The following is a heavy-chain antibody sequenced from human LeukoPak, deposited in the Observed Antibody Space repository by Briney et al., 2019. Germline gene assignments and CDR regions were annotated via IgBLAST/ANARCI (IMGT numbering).Heavy chain of an antibody. CDR2: FDPKDGET. CDR1: GYTLTELS. D-gene: IGHD3-16*01. CDR3: ARDNDSRDPPHFDY. J-gene: IGHJ4*02. Sequence: ASVKVSCKVSGYTLTELSMHWVRQAPGKGLEWMGSFDPKDGETIYAQKFQGRVTITADKSTSTAYMELSSLRSEDTAVYYCARDNDSRDPPHFDYWGQGTLVTVSA. V-gene: IGHV1-24*01.